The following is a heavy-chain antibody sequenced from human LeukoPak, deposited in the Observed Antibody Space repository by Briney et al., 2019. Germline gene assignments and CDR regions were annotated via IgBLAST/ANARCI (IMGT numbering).Heavy chain of an antibody. Sequence: SVKVSCKASGGTFSSYAISWVRQAPGQGLEWIGRIIPIFGIANYAQKFQGRVTITADKSTSTAYMELSSLRSEDTAVYYCASRSYSGSYPFDYWGQGTLVTVSS. D-gene: IGHD1-26*01. CDR2: IIPIFGIA. V-gene: IGHV1-69*04. J-gene: IGHJ4*02. CDR1: GGTFSSYA. CDR3: ASRSYSGSYPFDY.